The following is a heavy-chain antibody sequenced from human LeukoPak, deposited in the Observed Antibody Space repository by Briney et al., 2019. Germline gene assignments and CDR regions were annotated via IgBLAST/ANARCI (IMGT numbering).Heavy chain of an antibody. V-gene: IGHV3-66*01. CDR3: ARSDGGVLYCGEDCYLDL. CDR1: GFGVSSNY. J-gene: IGHJ4*02. D-gene: IGHD2-21*02. CDR2: IYRGEKT. Sequence: GGSLRLSCEASGFGVSSNYINWVRQAPGKGLEWVSVIYRGEKTYYADSVKGRFNISKDSSKNTVFLQMNSLRAEDTAIYYCARSDGGVLYCGEDCYLDLWGQGTLVTVSS.